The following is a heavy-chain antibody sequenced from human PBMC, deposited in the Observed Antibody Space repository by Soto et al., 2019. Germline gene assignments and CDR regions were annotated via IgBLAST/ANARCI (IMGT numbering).Heavy chain of an antibody. CDR1: GFTFGDYA. CDR3: TREGTEVVYYGGWFDP. D-gene: IGHD3-10*01. Sequence: GGSLRLSCTASGFTFGDYAMSWFRQAPGKGLEWVGFIRSKAYGGTTEYAASVKGRFTISRDDSKSIAYLQMNSLKTEDTAVYYCTREGTEVVYYGGWFDPWGQGTLVTVSS. CDR2: IRSKAYGGTT. V-gene: IGHV3-49*03. J-gene: IGHJ5*02.